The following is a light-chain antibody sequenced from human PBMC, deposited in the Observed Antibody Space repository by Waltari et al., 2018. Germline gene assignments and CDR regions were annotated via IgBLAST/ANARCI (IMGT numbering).Light chain of an antibody. CDR3: QQYGSSRT. J-gene: IGKJ1*01. CDR2: GAS. V-gene: IGKV3-20*01. Sequence: SCRASQSVSSSYLAWYQQKPGQAPRLLIYGASSRATDIPDRFSGSGSGTDFTLTISRLEPEDFAVYYCQQYGSSRTFGQGTKVEIK. CDR1: QSVSSSY.